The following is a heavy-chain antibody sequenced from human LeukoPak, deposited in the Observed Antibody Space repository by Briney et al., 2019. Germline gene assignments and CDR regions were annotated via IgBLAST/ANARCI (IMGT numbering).Heavy chain of an antibody. CDR1: GFTFSSYA. V-gene: IGHV3-23*01. Sequence: GGSLRLSCAASGFTFSSYAMSWVRQAPGKGLEWVSAISGSGGSTYYADSVKGRFTISRDNSKNTLYLQMNSQRAEDTAVYYCAKGRPDYYYDSSGYYPHFVGWGQGTLVTVSS. D-gene: IGHD3-22*01. CDR3: AKGRPDYYYDSSGYYPHFVG. J-gene: IGHJ4*02. CDR2: ISGSGGST.